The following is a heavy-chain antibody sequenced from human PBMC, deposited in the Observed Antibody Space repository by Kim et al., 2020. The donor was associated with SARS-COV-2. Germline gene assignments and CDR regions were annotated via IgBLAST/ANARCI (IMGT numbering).Heavy chain of an antibody. Sequence: GESLKISCKGSGYSFTSYWISWVRQMPGKGLEWMGRIDPSDSYTNYSPSFQGHVTIPADKSISTAYLQWSSLKASDTAMYYCATGPFYPVVVPAATLEEYYYYGMDVWGQGTTVTVSS. V-gene: IGHV5-10-1*01. CDR2: IDPSDSYT. CDR3: ATGPFYPVVVPAATLEEYYYYGMDV. J-gene: IGHJ6*02. CDR1: GYSFTSYW. D-gene: IGHD2-2*01.